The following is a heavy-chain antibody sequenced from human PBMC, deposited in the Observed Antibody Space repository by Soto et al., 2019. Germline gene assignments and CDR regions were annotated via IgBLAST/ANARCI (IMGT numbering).Heavy chain of an antibody. D-gene: IGHD3-3*01. J-gene: IGHJ5*02. CDR2: IRSKAYGGTT. CDR1: AFTSGDYG. V-gene: IGHV3-49*04. Sequence: LSLSCTGSAFTSGDYGMTWVRQAPGKGLEWVGFIRSKAYGGTTEYAASVRGRFTISRDDSKRIAYLEMNSLKTEDTAVYYCTRNYNTFWSGFYREWFDPWGQGTLVTVSS. CDR3: TRNYNTFWSGFYREWFDP.